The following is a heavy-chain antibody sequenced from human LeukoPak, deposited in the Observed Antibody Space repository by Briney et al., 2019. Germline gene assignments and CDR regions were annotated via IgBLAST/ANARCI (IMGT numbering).Heavy chain of an antibody. Sequence: GGSLRLSCAASGFTFSSYSTNWVRQAPGKGLEWVSSISSSSSYIYYADSVKGRFTISRDNAKNSLYLQMNSLRAEDTAVYYCARAFGSGSYPFDYWGQGTLVTVSS. CDR3: ARAFGSGSYPFDY. CDR1: GFTFSSYS. D-gene: IGHD3-10*01. V-gene: IGHV3-21*01. J-gene: IGHJ4*02. CDR2: ISSSSSYI.